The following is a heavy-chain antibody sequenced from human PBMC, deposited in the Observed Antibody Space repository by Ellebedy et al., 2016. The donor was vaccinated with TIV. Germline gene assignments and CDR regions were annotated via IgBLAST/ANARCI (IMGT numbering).Heavy chain of an antibody. CDR2: IYHSGTT. Sequence: MPSETLSLTCTVSGYSISSGYFWGWIRQPPGKGLEWIGSIYHSGTTYYNPSLKSRVSISVDTPKKQFSLKMSSVTAADTAVYYCARAFQYSSGWAFDYWGQGTLVTVSS. V-gene: IGHV4-38-2*02. CDR1: GYSISSGYF. CDR3: ARAFQYSSGWAFDY. J-gene: IGHJ4*02. D-gene: IGHD6-19*01.